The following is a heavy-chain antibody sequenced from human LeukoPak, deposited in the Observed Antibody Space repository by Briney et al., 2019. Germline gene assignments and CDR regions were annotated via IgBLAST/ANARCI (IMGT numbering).Heavy chain of an antibody. CDR3: ARAETSGWCYSDY. Sequence: ASVKVSCKASGYTFSNYDISWVRQAPGQGLEWMGWISGYNGNTNYAQKLQGRVTMTTDTSTSTAYMELRSLRSDDTAVYYCARAETSGWCYSDYWGQGTLVTVSS. CDR2: ISGYNGNT. D-gene: IGHD6-19*01. CDR1: GYTFSNYD. V-gene: IGHV1-18*01. J-gene: IGHJ4*02.